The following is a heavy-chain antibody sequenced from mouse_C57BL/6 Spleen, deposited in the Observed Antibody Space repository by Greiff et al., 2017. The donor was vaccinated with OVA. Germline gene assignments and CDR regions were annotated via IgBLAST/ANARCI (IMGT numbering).Heavy chain of an antibody. CDR1: GYTFTSYW. CDR2: IDPSDSET. CDR3: ARGDGGLFDD. J-gene: IGHJ2*01. Sequence: QVQLQQPGAELVRPGSSVKLSCKASGYTFTSYWMHWVKQRPIQGLEWIGNIDPSDSETHYNQKFKDKATLTVYKSSRTAYMQLSSLTSEDAAVYYCARGDGGLFDDWGQGTTLTVSS. V-gene: IGHV1-52*01.